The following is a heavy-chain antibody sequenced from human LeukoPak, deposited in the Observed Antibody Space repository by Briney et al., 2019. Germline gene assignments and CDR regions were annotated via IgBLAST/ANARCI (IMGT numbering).Heavy chain of an antibody. D-gene: IGHD3-22*01. Sequence: ASVKVSCKASGYTFTSFDINWVRQATGQGLEWMGWMNPNSGNTGYAQKFQGRVTMTRNTSISTAYMELSSLRSEDTAVYYCARVGNYYDSSGYYLVLDVWGQGTTVTVSS. CDR2: MNPNSGNT. CDR3: ARVGNYYDSSGYYLVLDV. CDR1: GYTFTSFD. J-gene: IGHJ6*02. V-gene: IGHV1-8*01.